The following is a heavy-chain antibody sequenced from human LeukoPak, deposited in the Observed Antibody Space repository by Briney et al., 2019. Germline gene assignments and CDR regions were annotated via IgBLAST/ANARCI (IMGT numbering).Heavy chain of an antibody. Sequence: PSEALSLTCGVYGGSFSGHFYSWIRQPPGKGLEWIGEITHRGSTNYNPSLKSRVAMSVDTSKNHFSLNLTSVTAADTAIYYCARALAAVALYWGQGTLVTVSS. V-gene: IGHV4-34*01. CDR1: GGSFSGHF. J-gene: IGHJ1*01. D-gene: IGHD6-13*01. CDR3: ARALAAVALY. CDR2: ITHRGST.